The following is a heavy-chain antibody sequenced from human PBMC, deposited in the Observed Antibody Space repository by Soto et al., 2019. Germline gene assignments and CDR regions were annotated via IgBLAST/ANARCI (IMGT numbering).Heavy chain of an antibody. CDR3: ARAEGAPEGWFAP. CDR1: GDSVSSNSAA. Sequence: SQTLSLTCAISGDSVSSNSAAWNWIRQSPSRGLEWLGRTYYRSRWYTDYAPSVRSRIIINPDTSKNQVSLQLNSVTPEDTAVYYCARAEGAPEGWFAPWGQGTLVTVYS. V-gene: IGHV6-1*01. J-gene: IGHJ5*02. CDR2: TYYRSRWYT.